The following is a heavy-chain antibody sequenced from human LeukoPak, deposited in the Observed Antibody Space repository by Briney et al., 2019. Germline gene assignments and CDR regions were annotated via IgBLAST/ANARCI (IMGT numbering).Heavy chain of an antibody. D-gene: IGHD7-27*01. CDR3: ASKSDWGWSVDY. Sequence: GGSLRLSCAASGFTFRSYSMNWVRQAPGKGLEWVSSISSSSSYTYYADSVKGRFTISRDNAKNSLYLQMNSLRAEDTAVYYCASKSDWGWSVDYWGQGTLVTVSS. J-gene: IGHJ4*02. V-gene: IGHV3-21*01. CDR1: GFTFRSYS. CDR2: ISSSSSYT.